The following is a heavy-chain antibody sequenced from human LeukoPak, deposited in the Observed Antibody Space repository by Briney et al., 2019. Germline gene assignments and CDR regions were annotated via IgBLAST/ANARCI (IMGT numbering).Heavy chain of an antibody. J-gene: IGHJ5*02. Sequence: SETLSLTCAVYGGSFSGYYWSWIRQPPGKGLEWIGEINHSGSTNYNPSLKSRVTISVDTSKNQFSLKLSSVTAADTAVYYCARGNRDIYDFCSGYYKTKTNWFDPWGQGTLVTVSS. D-gene: IGHD3-3*01. CDR1: GGSFSGYY. V-gene: IGHV4-34*01. CDR2: INHSGST. CDR3: ARGNRDIYDFCSGYYKTKTNWFDP.